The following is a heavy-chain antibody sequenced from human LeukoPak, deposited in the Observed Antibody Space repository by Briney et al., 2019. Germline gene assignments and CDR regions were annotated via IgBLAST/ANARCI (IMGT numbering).Heavy chain of an antibody. CDR2: INTDGSST. J-gene: IGHJ4*02. Sequence: PGGSLRLSCAASGFTFSSYWMHWVRQAPGKGLVWVSRINTDGSSTSYADSVKGRFTISRDNSKNTLYLQMNSLRAEDTAVYYCAKALVSSCHGCYFDYWGQGTLVTVSS. V-gene: IGHV3-74*01. CDR3: AKALVSSCHGCYFDY. D-gene: IGHD6-13*01. CDR1: GFTFSSYW.